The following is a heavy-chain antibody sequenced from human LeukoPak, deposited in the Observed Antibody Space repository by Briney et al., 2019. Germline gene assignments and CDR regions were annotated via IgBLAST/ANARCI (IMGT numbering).Heavy chain of an antibody. J-gene: IGHJ4*02. D-gene: IGHD2-8*01. CDR1: GGSIRSSSYY. CDR3: ARHLPIVLMVYTGGFDY. V-gene: IGHV4-39*01. Sequence: PSETLSLTCTVSGGSIRSSSYYWGWLRQPPGKGLEWLGSIYYSGSTYYNPSLKSRVTIFVDTSKNQFSLKLSSVTAADTAVYYCARHLPIVLMVYTGGFDYWGQGTLVTVSS. CDR2: IYYSGST.